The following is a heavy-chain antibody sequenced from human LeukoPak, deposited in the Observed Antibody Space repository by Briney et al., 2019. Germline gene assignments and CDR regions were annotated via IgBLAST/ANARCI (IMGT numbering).Heavy chain of an antibody. CDR2: IIPIFGIA. CDR1: GGTFSSYA. V-gene: IGHV1-69*04. Sequence: VASVKVSCKASGGTFSSYAISWVRQAPGQGLEWMGRIIPIFGIANYAQKFQGRVTITADKSTSTAYMELSSLRSEDTAVYYCARDTYCSGGSCYSGGVFDYWGQGTLVTVSS. J-gene: IGHJ4*02. D-gene: IGHD2-15*01. CDR3: ARDTYCSGGSCYSGGVFDY.